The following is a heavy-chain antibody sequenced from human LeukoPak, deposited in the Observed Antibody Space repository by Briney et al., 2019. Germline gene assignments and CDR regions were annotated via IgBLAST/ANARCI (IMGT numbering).Heavy chain of an antibody. CDR1: GFTFDDYA. V-gene: IGHV3-9*03. D-gene: IGHD1-26*01. CDR2: ISWNSGSI. CDR3: AKDSGELHEYFQH. J-gene: IGHJ1*01. Sequence: GRSLRLSCAASGFTFDDYAMHWVRQAQGKGLEWVSGISWNSGSIGYADSVKGRFTISRDNAKNSLYLQMNSLRAEDMALYYCAKDSGELHEYFQHWGQGTLVTVSS.